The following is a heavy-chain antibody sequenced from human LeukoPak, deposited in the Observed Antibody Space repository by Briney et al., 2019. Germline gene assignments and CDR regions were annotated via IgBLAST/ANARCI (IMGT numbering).Heavy chain of an antibody. J-gene: IGHJ1*01. V-gene: IGHV3-33*06. CDR2: IWNDGSDK. CDR1: KFTFSHYA. Sequence: PGGSLRLSCAASKFTFSHYAMHWVRQAPGKGLEWAAVIWNDGSDKYYADSVKGRFTVSRDNSRNILYLQMDSLRAEDTGVYYCAKDAQRGFDYSNSLQHWGPGTLVTVSS. CDR3: AKDAQRGFDYSNSLQH. D-gene: IGHD4-11*01.